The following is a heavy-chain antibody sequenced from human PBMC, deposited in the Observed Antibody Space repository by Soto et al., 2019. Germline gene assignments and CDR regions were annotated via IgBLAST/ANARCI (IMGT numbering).Heavy chain of an antibody. D-gene: IGHD6-19*01. CDR1: GYTFTSYY. J-gene: IGHJ4*02. CDR3: ALDLRQGGWYVPYY. CDR2: INPSGGST. V-gene: IGHV1-46*01. Sequence: QVQLVQSGAEVKKPGASVKVSCKASGYTFTSYYMNWVRQAPGQGLEWMGIINPSGGSTSYAQKFQGRVTMTRDKSTSTVYMELRSLRSDDTSVYYCALDLRQGGWYVPYYWVQVTQVTVSS.